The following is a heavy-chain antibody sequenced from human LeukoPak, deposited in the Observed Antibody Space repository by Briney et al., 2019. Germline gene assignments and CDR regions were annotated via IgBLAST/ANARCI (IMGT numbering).Heavy chain of an antibody. Sequence: GGSLRLSCAASGFTFSSYWMSWVRQAPGKGLEWVANIKQDGSEKYYVDSVKGRFTISRDNAKNSLYLQMNSLRAEDTAVYYCARAMATFPPEYFQHWGQGTLVTVSS. J-gene: IGHJ1*01. CDR2: IKQDGSEK. D-gene: IGHD5-18*01. CDR3: ARAMATFPPEYFQH. V-gene: IGHV3-7*01. CDR1: GFTFSSYW.